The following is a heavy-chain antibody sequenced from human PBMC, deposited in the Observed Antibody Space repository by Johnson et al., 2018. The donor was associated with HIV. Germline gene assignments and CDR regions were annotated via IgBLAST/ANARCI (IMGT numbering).Heavy chain of an antibody. J-gene: IGHJ3*02. CDR3: AKWGLAPRGGSAFDI. Sequence: VQLVGSGGGLVQPGGSLRLSCAASGFTFITYAMSWVRQAPGKGLEWVSSVSGSAASPYYADSVKGRFTISSDNSKKTLYLQMHSLRAEDTAVYYCAKWGLAPRGGSAFDIWGQGTMVTVSS. D-gene: IGHD6-6*01. CDR1: GFTFITYA. CDR2: VSGSAASP. V-gene: IGHV3-23*04.